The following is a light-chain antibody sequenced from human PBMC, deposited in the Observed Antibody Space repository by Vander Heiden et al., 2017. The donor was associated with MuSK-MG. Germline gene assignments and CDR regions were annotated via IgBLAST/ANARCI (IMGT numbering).Light chain of an antibody. CDR3: QQDDYSPGT. CDR2: GAF. J-gene: IGKJ4*01. Sequence: EIVMTQSPGSVSLSPGERATLSCRASQRVSNAFLAWYQQKPGQAPRLLIFGAFNRATGIPDRFSGSGSGTDFTLTISRLEPEDFAVYWCQQDDYSPGTFGGGTKVEIK. V-gene: IGKV3-20*01. CDR1: QRVSNAF.